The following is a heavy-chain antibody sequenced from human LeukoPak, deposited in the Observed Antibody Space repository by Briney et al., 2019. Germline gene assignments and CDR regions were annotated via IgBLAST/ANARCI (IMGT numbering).Heavy chain of an antibody. CDR3: ARLEDSSSSNFDY. J-gene: IGHJ4*02. Sequence: PSESLSLTCTVSGGSISSSSYSWGWIRQPPGKGLERIGSIYYSGSTYYNPSLKSRVTISVDTSKNQFSLKLSSVTAADTAVYYGARLEDSSSSNFDYWGQGTLVTVSS. CDR1: GGSISSSSYS. V-gene: IGHV4-39*01. D-gene: IGHD6-6*01. CDR2: IYYSGST.